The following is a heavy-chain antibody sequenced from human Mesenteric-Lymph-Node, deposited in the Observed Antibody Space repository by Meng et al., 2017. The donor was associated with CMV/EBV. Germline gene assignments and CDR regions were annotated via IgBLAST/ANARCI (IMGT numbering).Heavy chain of an antibody. CDR1: GFIFNSYG. CDR2: IRYDGSNK. Sequence: GESLKISCAASGFIFNSYGMHWVRQAPGKGLEWVAFIRYDGSNKYYADSVKGRFSISRDNSKNTAYLQMNSLRPEDTAVYYCGKDGRDGSGSYYHIDFWGQGTLVTVSS. J-gene: IGHJ4*02. D-gene: IGHD3-10*01. V-gene: IGHV3-30*02. CDR3: GKDGRDGSGSYYHIDF.